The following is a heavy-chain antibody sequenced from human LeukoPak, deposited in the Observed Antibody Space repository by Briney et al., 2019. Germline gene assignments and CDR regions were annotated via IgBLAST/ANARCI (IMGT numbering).Heavy chain of an antibody. J-gene: IGHJ4*02. CDR2: TRNKANSYIT. D-gene: IGHD3-22*01. Sequence: PGGSLRLSCATSGFTLSDYYMNWVRQAPGKGLEWVGRTRNKANSYITDYAASVKGRFTISRDDSKKSLYLQMNSLKTEDTVVYYCAREGGSSGPDFEYWGQGALVTVSS. V-gene: IGHV3-72*01. CDR3: AREGGSSGPDFEY. CDR1: GFTLSDYY.